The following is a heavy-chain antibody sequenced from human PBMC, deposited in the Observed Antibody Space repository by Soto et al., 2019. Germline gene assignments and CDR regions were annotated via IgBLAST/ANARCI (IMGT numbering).Heavy chain of an antibody. CDR2: VSGSGSTT. D-gene: IGHD2-2*01. Sequence: PGGSLRLSCAASGFTFSNYDMSWVRQAPGKGLEWVSTVSGSGSTTYYADSVKGRFTISRDNSKNTLYLQMNSLRVEDTAVYYCASRYCSSTSCGPGLFDSWGQGTLVTVSS. CDR3: ASRYCSSTSCGPGLFDS. V-gene: IGHV3-23*01. J-gene: IGHJ4*02. CDR1: GFTFSNYD.